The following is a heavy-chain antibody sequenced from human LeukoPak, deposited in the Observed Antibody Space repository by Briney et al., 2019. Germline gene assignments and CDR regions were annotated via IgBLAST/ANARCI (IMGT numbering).Heavy chain of an antibody. J-gene: IGHJ5*02. D-gene: IGHD2-15*01. V-gene: IGHV4-59*08. CDR1: GATFSSYV. CDR3: ARHPCSGGSCPNPFDP. Sequence: PGGSLRLSCAASGATFSSYVRSWVRQAPGKGLEWIGYIYSSGSTSYNPSLKSRVTISVDTSKNQFSLKLSSVTAADTAVYYCARHPCSGGSCPNPFDPWGQGTLVTVSS. CDR2: IYSSGST.